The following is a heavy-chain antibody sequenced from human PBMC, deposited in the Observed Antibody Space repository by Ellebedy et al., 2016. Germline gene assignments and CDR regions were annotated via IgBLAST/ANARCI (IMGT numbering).Heavy chain of an antibody. CDR2: INHSGST. CDR1: GGSFSGYY. V-gene: IGHV4-34*01. CDR3: ARVITMVRGVFDY. Sequence: SETLSLTCAVYGGSFSGYYWSWIRQPPGKGLEWIGEINHSGSTNYNPSLKSRVTISVDTSKNQFSLKLSSVTAADTAVYYCARVITMVRGVFDYWGQGTLVTVSS. D-gene: IGHD3-10*01. J-gene: IGHJ4*02.